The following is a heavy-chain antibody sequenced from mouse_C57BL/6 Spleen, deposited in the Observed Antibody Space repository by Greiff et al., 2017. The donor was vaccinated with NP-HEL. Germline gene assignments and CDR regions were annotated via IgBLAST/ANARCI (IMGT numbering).Heavy chain of an antibody. D-gene: IGHD2-1*01. CDR1: GYTFTSYW. V-gene: IGHV1-61*01. Sequence: QVQLQQPGAELVRPGSSVKLSCKASGYTFTSYWMDWVKQRPGQGLEWIGNIYPSDSETHYNQKFKDKATLTVDKSSSTAYMQLSSLTSEDSAVYYCARWRDGNYGYWGQGTTLTVSS. CDR3: ARWRDGNYGY. CDR2: IYPSDSET. J-gene: IGHJ2*01.